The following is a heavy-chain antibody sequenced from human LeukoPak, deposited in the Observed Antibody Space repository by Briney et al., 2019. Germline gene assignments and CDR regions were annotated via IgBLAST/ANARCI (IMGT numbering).Heavy chain of an antibody. J-gene: IGHJ5*02. CDR3: ARGAKFRTYGSGTYYTSLPFDP. Sequence: VSVKVSCKASGYTFTSYTMHWVRQAPGQRLEWMGWINTVNGKTKYSQEFQGRVTITRDTSAGTAYMQLSSLRSEDMAVYYCARGAKFRTYGSGTYYTSLPFDPWGQGTLVTVSS. CDR1: GYTFTSYT. D-gene: IGHD3-10*01. V-gene: IGHV1-3*03. CDR2: INTVNGKT.